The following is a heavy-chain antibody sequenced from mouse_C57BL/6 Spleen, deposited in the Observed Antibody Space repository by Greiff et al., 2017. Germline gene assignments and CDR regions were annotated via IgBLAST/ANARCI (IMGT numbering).Heavy chain of an antibody. V-gene: IGHV1-9*01. D-gene: IGHD1-1*01. CDR2: ILPGCGST. CDR1: GYTFTGYW. J-gene: IGHJ2*01. Sequence: QVHVKQSGAELMKPGASVKLSCKATGYTFTGYWIAWVKQRPGHGLECIGAILPGCGSTNYNEPFKGKATFTADTSSNTAYMQLSSLTTEDSAIYYCARRDYYYGSMYYFDYWGQGTTLTVSS. CDR3: ARRDYYYGSMYYFDY.